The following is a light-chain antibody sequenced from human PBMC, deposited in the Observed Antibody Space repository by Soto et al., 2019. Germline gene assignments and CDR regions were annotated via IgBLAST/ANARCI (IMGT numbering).Light chain of an antibody. J-gene: IGLJ1*01. V-gene: IGLV2-14*01. Sequence: QSVLTQPASVSGSPGQSITISCTGTSSDIGVYNHVSWYQQHPGKVPKLMIFEVSNRPSGVSTRFSASKSGNTASLTISGLQAEEEANSSCTSFKSRSTLVFGAGTKVTV. CDR2: EVS. CDR3: TSFKSRSTLV. CDR1: SSDIGVYNH.